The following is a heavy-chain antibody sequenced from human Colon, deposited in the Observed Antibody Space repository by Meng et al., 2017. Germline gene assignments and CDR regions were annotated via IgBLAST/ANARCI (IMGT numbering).Heavy chain of an antibody. CDR1: GGSISSGDYY. Sequence: QGQLQGSGPGLVKPSQTLFRTCTVSGGSISSGDYYWSWIRQPPWKGIEWIGYIYYSGSTYYNPSLKSRVTISVDTSKNQFSLKLSSVTAADTAVYYCARGPTTYFDYWGQGTLVTVSS. D-gene: IGHD4-17*01. CDR2: IYYSGST. J-gene: IGHJ4*02. CDR3: ARGPTTYFDY. V-gene: IGHV4-30-4*01.